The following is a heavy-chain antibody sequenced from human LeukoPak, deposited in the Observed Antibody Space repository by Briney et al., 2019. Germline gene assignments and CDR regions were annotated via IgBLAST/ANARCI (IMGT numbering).Heavy chain of an antibody. CDR2: INAGNGNT. J-gene: IGHJ4*02. CDR3: ARAVRGVTQDLAY. V-gene: IGHV1-3*01. D-gene: IGHD3-10*01. Sequence: ASVKVSCKASGYTFTSYAMHWVRQAPGQRLEWMGWINAGNGNTKYSQKFQGRVTITRDTSASTAYMELSSLRSEDTAVYYCARAVRGVTQDLAYWGQGTLDTVSS. CDR1: GYTFTSYA.